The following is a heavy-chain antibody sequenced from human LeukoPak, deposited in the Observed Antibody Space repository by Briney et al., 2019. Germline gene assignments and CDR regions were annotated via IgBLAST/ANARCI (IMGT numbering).Heavy chain of an antibody. J-gene: IGHJ3*02. Sequence: GASVKVSCKASGYTFTGYYMHWVRQAPGQGLEWMGWINPNSGGTNYAQKFQGRVTMTRDTSISTAYMELGRLRSDDTAVYYCAREGIVVVPAQEAFDIWGQGTMVTVSS. D-gene: IGHD2-2*01. V-gene: IGHV1-2*02. CDR1: GYTFTGYY. CDR3: AREGIVVVPAQEAFDI. CDR2: INPNSGGT.